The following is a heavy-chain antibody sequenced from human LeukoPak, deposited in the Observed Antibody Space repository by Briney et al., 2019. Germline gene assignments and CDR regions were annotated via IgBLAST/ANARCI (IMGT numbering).Heavy chain of an antibody. CDR2: IIPTFGTA. Sequence: ASVMVSCKASGGTFSSYAISWVRQAPGQGLEWMGGIIPTFGTANYAQKFQGRVTITADKSTSTAYMELSSLRSEDTAVYYCAWGGSGNCYYYYYMDVWGKGTTVTVSS. J-gene: IGHJ6*03. CDR3: AWGGSGNCYYYYYMDV. D-gene: IGHD3-10*01. V-gene: IGHV1-69*06. CDR1: GGTFSSYA.